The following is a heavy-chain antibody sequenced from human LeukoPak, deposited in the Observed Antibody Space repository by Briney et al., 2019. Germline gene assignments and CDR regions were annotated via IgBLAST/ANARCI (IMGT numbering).Heavy chain of an antibody. CDR1: GFTFSSYA. CDR2: ISGSGGST. J-gene: IGHJ4*02. CDR3: AKEWGPHKIRARHYYFDY. D-gene: IGHD3-16*01. Sequence: GGSLRLSCAASGFTFSSYAMSWVRQAPGKGLEWVSAISGSGGSTYYADSVKGRFTISRDNSKNTLYLQMNSLRAEDTVVYYCAKEWGPHKIRARHYYFDYWGQGTLVTVSS. V-gene: IGHV3-23*01.